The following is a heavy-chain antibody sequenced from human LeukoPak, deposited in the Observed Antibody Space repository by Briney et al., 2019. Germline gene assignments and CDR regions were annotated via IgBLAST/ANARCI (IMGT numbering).Heavy chain of an antibody. D-gene: IGHD6-13*01. Sequence: PGGSLRLSCAASGFTFSSYGMHWVRQAPGKGLEWVAVISYDGSNKYYADSVKGRFTISRDNSKNTLYLQMNSLRAEDTAVYYCARDRGKQQLVPGGWFDPWGQGTLVTVSS. CDR2: ISYDGSNK. V-gene: IGHV3-30*03. J-gene: IGHJ5*02. CDR1: GFTFSSYG. CDR3: ARDRGKQQLVPGGWFDP.